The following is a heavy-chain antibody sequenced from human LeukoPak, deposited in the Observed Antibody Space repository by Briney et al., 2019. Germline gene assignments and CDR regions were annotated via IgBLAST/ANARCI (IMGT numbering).Heavy chain of an antibody. CDR2: IYYSGST. V-gene: IGHV4-31*03. Sequence: SETLSLTCTVSGGSISSGGHYWTWIRQHPGKGLECIEYIYYSGSTYYNPSLKSRVTISVDTSKNQFSLKLSSVTAADTAVYYCARGLRDGYNYVNYFDYWGQGTLVTVSS. D-gene: IGHD5-24*01. J-gene: IGHJ4*02. CDR3: ARGLRDGYNYVNYFDY. CDR1: GGSISSGGHY.